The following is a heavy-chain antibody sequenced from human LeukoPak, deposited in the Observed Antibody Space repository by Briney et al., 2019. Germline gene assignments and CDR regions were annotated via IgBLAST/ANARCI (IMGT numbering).Heavy chain of an antibody. J-gene: IGHJ4*02. V-gene: IGHV3-23*01. D-gene: IGHD2-8*01. CDR1: GFTFSSYA. CDR2: ISGSGGST. CDR3: AKGEMVYAISPFDY. Sequence: PGGSLRLSCGASGFTFSSYAMSRVRQAPGKGLEWVSAISGSGGSTYYADSVKGPFTISRDNSKNTLYLQMNSLRAEDTAVYYCAKGEMVYAISPFDYWGQGTLVTVSS.